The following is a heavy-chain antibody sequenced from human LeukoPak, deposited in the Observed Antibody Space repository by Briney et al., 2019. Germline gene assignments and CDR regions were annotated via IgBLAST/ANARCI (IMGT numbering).Heavy chain of an antibody. CDR3: AKKGQADDNGKPD. CDR1: GFSFSSHG. Sequence: PGGSLRLSCAASGFSFSSHGMHWVRQAPGKGLEWVAFIRYNGSKKYYVDSVKGRFTISRDNSKNTLYLQMNRLRADDTAIYYCAKKGQADDNGKPDWGQGTLVTVSS. V-gene: IGHV3-30*02. CDR2: IRYNGSKK. J-gene: IGHJ4*02. D-gene: IGHD1-1*01.